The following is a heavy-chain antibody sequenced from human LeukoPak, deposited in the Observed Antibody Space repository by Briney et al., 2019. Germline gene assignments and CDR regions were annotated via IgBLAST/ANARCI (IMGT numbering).Heavy chain of an antibody. Sequence: HPGGSLRLACAAHVLPFRNYLVESVRQTRGKGLGYDPAFSRNRKHTNYANSVKGRFTISRDNSKNTRYIQMGSLRAEDMAVYYCARDSPPSIASRPGDYYYYYMDVWGKGTTVTVSS. CDR2: FSRNRKHT. CDR3: ARDSPPSIASRPGDYYYYYMDV. V-gene: IGHV3-64*01. J-gene: IGHJ6*03. D-gene: IGHD6-6*01. CDR1: VLPFRNYL.